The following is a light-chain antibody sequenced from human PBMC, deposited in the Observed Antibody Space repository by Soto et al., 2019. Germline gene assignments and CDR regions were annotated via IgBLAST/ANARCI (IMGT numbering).Light chain of an antibody. Sequence: IQMTQSPSTLSASVGDRVTITCRASQSISSWLAWYQQKPGKAPKLLIYDASSLESGVPSRFSGSGSGTDFTLTISRLEPEDFAVYYCQQRSNWPPITFGQGTRLEI. CDR2: DAS. J-gene: IGKJ5*01. CDR1: QSISSW. V-gene: IGKV1-5*01. CDR3: QQRSNWPPIT.